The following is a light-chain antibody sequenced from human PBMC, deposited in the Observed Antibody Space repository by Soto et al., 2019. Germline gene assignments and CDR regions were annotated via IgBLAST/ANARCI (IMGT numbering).Light chain of an antibody. J-gene: IGKJ5*01. V-gene: IGKV1-9*01. CDR2: AAS. Sequence: DIQMTQSPSSLSASVGDRFTITCRASQSISSYLNWYQQKPGKAPKLLIYAASSLQSGVPSRFSGSGSGTEFTLTISSLQPEDFATYYCQQFNSYPITFGQGTRLEIK. CDR1: QSISSY. CDR3: QQFNSYPIT.